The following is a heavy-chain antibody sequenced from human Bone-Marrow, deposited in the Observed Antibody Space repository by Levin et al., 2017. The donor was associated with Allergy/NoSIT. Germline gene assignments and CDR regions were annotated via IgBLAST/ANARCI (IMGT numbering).Heavy chain of an antibody. D-gene: IGHD6-19*01. CDR3: ARGGSSGWYSFGWFDP. CDR2: IYYSGST. Sequence: SCTVSGGSISSSSYYWGWIRQPPGKGLEWIGSIYYSGSTYYNPSLKSRVTISVDTSKNQFSLKLSSVTAADTAVYYCARGGSSGWYSFGWFDPWGQGTLVTVSS. J-gene: IGHJ5*02. V-gene: IGHV4-39*07. CDR1: GGSISSSSYY.